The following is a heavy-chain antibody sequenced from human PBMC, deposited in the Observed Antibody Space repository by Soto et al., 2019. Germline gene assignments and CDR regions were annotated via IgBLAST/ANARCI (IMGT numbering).Heavy chain of an antibody. V-gene: IGHV4-30-4*01. CDR3: AHDSHGGNTYFDL. CDR1: GGSISSGNFY. J-gene: IGHJ4*02. D-gene: IGHD1-26*01. CDR2: IYFSGST. Sequence: VQLQESGPGLVRPSETLSLTCTVSGGSISSGNFYWSWIRQPPGKGLEWIGYIYFSGSTSYRPSLKNRVTISLNTSNNQFSLKLTSVTAAVTAVYYCAHDSHGGNTYFDLWGQGALVTVSS.